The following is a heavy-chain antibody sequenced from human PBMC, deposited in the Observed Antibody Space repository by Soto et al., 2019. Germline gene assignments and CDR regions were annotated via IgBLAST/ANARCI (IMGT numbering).Heavy chain of an antibody. Sequence: QVQLVQSGAEVKKPGASVRLSCKASGYTFTPYPIHWVRQAPGQSLEWMGWINIGNGNTDYSRQFHDRVTITRDTSASTVYMEVSSLRSEDTALYYCAREPLCGGRCCDNWFAPWGQGTLVTVSS. CDR1: GYTFTPYP. V-gene: IGHV1-3*04. J-gene: IGHJ5*02. CDR3: AREPLCGGRCCDNWFAP. D-gene: IGHD2-15*01. CDR2: INIGNGNT.